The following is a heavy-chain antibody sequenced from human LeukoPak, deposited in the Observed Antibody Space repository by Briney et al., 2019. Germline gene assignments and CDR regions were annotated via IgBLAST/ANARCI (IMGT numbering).Heavy chain of an antibody. CDR1: GXSISSSSYY. CDR3: ASVRSGSHYFDY. V-gene: IGHV4-39*01. Sequence: KSSETLSLTCTVSGXSISSSSYYWGWIRQPPGKGQEWIGSIYYSGSTYYNPSLKSRVTISVDTSKNQFSLKLSSVTAADTAVYYCASVRSGSHYFDYWGQGTLITVSS. D-gene: IGHD1-26*01. CDR2: IYYSGST. J-gene: IGHJ4*02.